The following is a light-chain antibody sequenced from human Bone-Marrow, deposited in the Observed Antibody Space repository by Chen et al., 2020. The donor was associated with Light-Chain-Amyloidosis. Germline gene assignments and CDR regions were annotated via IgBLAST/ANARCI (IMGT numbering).Light chain of an antibody. CDR3: SSYTITNTLV. CDR2: EVT. Sequence: QSALTQPASVSGSPGQSITISCTGTSSDVGGDNHVSWYQQHPEKAPKLMIYEVTNRPSWVPDRFSGSKSDSTASLTISGLQTEDEADYFCSSYTITNTLVFGSGTRVTVL. V-gene: IGLV2-14*01. J-gene: IGLJ1*01. CDR1: SSDVGGDNH.